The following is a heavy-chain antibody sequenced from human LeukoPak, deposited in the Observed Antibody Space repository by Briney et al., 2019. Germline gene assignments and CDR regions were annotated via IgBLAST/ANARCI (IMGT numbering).Heavy chain of an antibody. V-gene: IGHV4-34*01. CDR1: GGSFSGYY. J-gene: IGHJ5*02. CDR2: INHSGST. D-gene: IGHD3-22*01. Sequence: NPSETLSLTCAVYGGSFSGYYWSWIRQPPGKGLEWIGEINHSGSTNYNPSLKSRVTIAVDTSKNQLSLKLTSVTAADTAVYYCARGRPLYDNSGYYHWGQGTLVTVSS. CDR3: ARGRPLYDNSGYYH.